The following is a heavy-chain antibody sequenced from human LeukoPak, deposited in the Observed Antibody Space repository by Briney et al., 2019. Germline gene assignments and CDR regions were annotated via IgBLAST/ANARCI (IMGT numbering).Heavy chain of an antibody. CDR2: IYYSGST. CDR3: ARDGYYYDGSDSWGRSLVLFDY. Sequence: SETLSLTCTVSGGSISSSSYYWGWIRQPPGKGLEWIGSIYYSGSTYYKPSLKSRVTISVDTSKNQFSLKLSSVTAADTAVYYCARDGYYYDGSDSWGRSLVLFDYWGQGTLVTVSS. D-gene: IGHD3-22*01. CDR1: GGSISSSSYY. V-gene: IGHV4-39*02. J-gene: IGHJ4*02.